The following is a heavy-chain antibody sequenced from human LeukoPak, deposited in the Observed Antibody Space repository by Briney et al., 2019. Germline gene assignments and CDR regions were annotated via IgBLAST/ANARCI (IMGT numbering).Heavy chain of an antibody. CDR3: ARRYCSSTTCDTFDI. Sequence: GGSLRLSCAASGFTFSTYSMNWVSQAPGEGLEWVSSISSSSAYMYYSDSVKGRFAISRDNARNSLFLQMNSLRADDTAVYYCARRYCSSTTCDTFDIWGQGTMVTVSS. V-gene: IGHV3-21*01. J-gene: IGHJ3*02. CDR1: GFTFSTYS. D-gene: IGHD2-2*01. CDR2: ISSSSAYM.